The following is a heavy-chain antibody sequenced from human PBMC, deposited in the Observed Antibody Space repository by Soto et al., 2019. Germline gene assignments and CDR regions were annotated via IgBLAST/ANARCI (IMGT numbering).Heavy chain of an antibody. CDR2: VNPNNGDT. D-gene: IGHD3-10*01. CDR3: AKVSRKGSAIDFDY. J-gene: IGHJ4*02. CDR1: GYTFSSYD. V-gene: IGHV1-8*01. Sequence: QVQLVQSGAELKKPGASVKVSCKASGYTFSSYDMNWVRQATGQGPEWIGWVNPNNGDTGYAQKFQGRVTLTTDISTPPAYMELTSLRSEDTAIYYCAKVSRKGSAIDFDYWGQGTLITVSS.